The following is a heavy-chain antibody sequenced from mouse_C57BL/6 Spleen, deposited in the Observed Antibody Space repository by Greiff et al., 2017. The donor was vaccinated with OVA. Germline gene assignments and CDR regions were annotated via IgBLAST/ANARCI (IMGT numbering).Heavy chain of an antibody. CDR2: IDPENGDT. CDR3: TRGRRVPFAY. J-gene: IGHJ3*01. Sequence: VHVKQSGAELVRPGASVKLSCTASGFNIKDDYMHWVKQRPEQGLEWIGWIDPENGDTEYASKFQGKATITADTSSNTAYLQLSSLTSEDTAVYYCTRGRRVPFAYWGQGTLVTVSA. D-gene: IGHD2-14*01. CDR1: GFNIKDDY. V-gene: IGHV14-4*01.